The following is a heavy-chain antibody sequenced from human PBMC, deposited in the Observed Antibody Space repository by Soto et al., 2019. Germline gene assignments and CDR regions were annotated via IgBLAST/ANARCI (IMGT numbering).Heavy chain of an antibody. V-gene: IGHV1-18*01. CDR2: ISADNVKT. CDR3: ARLISGTYSDWFDP. D-gene: IGHD1-26*01. CDR1: GYTFTRYG. Sequence: QVQLVQSGAEVKKPGASVKVSCKASGYTFTRYGITWVRQAPGQGLEWMGWISADNVKTKYAQKIQGRVTMTTDTSTSTAYVGLRSLRSDDTAVYYCARLISGTYSDWFDPWGQGTLVTVSS. J-gene: IGHJ5*02.